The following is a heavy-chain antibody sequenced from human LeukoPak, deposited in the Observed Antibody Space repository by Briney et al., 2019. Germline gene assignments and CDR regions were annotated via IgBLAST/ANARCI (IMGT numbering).Heavy chain of an antibody. Sequence: ASVTVSCKASGFPFTSYALHWVRQAPGQRLEWMAWINGGSGNTKYSQKFQGRVTITRDTSASTAYMELSGLRSEDTAIYYCARARFGDYEMFDYWGQGTLVTVSS. D-gene: IGHD4-17*01. CDR2: INGGSGNT. CDR3: ARARFGDYEMFDY. J-gene: IGHJ4*02. V-gene: IGHV1-3*01. CDR1: GFPFTSYA.